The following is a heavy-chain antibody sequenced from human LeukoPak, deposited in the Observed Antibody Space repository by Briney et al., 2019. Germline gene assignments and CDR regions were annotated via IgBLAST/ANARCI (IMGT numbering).Heavy chain of an antibody. CDR1: GFTFSDYW. Sequence: GGSLRLSCAASGFTFSDYWMHWVRQAPGKGLVWVSRLTSDGRSTSYADSVKGRFTMSRDNAKNTLFLQMNSLRDEDTAVYYCARGTSTYSDYWGQGTPVTVSS. CDR2: LTSDGRST. J-gene: IGHJ4*02. V-gene: IGHV3-74*01. CDR3: ARGTSTYSDY. D-gene: IGHD3-16*01.